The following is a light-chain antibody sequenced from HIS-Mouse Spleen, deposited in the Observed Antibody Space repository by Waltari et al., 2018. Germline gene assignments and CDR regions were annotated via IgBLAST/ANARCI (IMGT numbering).Light chain of an antibody. J-gene: IGLJ2*01. V-gene: IGLV3-10*01. CDR3: YSTDSSGNHRV. CDR2: EDS. Sequence: SYELTQPPSVSVSPGQTARITCPGDALPTQYPYWYQQKSGQAPVLVIYEDSKRPSGIPERFSGSSSGTMATLTISGAQVEDEADYYCYSTDSSGNHRVFGGGTKLTVL. CDR1: ALPTQY.